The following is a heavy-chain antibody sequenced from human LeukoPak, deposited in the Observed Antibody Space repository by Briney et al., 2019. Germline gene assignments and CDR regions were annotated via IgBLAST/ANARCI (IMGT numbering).Heavy chain of an antibody. V-gene: IGHV4-39*01. CDR2: IYYSGST. CDR3: ARTSTYYDFWSGKLNWFDP. D-gene: IGHD3-3*01. J-gene: IGHJ5*02. CDR1: GGSISSSSYY. Sequence: SETLSLTCTVSGGSISSSSYYWGWIRQPPGKGLEWIGSIYYSGSTYYNPSLKSRVTISVDTSKNQFSLKLSSVTAADTAVYYCARTSTYYDFWSGKLNWFDPWGQGTLVTVSS.